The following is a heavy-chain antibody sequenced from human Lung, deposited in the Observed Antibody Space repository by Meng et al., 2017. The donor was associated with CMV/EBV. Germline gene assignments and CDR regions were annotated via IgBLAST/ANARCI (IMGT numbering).Heavy chain of an antibody. CDR3: ATSTDFYDHSDSDFGAFAI. J-gene: IGHJ3*02. Sequence: SXXVSXKGSGGTFSRHAISWVRQAPGQGLEWLGGIIPIISLPNYAQKFQGRVTFTADKSTITAYMELGSMRSEDTAMYFCATSTDFYDHSDSDFGAFAIWXQGTXVTVSS. V-gene: IGHV1-69*10. CDR1: GGTFSRHA. CDR2: IIPIISLP. D-gene: IGHD3-22*01.